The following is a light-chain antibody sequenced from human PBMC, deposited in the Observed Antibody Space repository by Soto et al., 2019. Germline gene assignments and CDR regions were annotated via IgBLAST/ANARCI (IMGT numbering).Light chain of an antibody. V-gene: IGLV1-40*01. CDR1: SSNIGARFD. CDR3: QSYDSSLSSYV. CDR2: GNN. Sequence: QAVVTQPPSVSGAPGQTVTIPCTGSSSNIGARFDVHWYQQFPGTAPKVLIYGNNIRPSGVPDRFSGSKSGTSASLTITGLQAEDEADYYCQSYDSSLSSYVFGIGTKLTVL. J-gene: IGLJ1*01.